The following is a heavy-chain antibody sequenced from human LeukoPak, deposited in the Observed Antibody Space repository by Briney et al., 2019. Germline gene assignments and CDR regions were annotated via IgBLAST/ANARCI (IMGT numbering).Heavy chain of an antibody. CDR3: ARDYFGDGYYDILTGYYNGYYFDY. CDR1: GYTFTSYG. V-gene: IGHV1-18*01. CDR2: ISAYNGNT. D-gene: IGHD3-9*01. Sequence: ASVKVSCKASGYTFTSYGISWVRQAPGQGLEWMGWISAYNGNTNYAQKPQGRVTMTTDTSTSTAYMELRSLRSDDTAVYYCARDYFGDGYYDILTGYYNGYYFDYWGQGTLVTVSS. J-gene: IGHJ4*02.